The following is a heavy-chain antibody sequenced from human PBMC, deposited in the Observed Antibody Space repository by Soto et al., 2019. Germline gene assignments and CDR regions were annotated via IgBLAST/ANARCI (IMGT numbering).Heavy chain of an antibody. J-gene: IGHJ4*02. V-gene: IGHV1-8*01. CDR1: GYTFTSYD. CDR3: ARSREYDSSGPSST. Sequence: GASVKVSCKASGYTFTSYDINWVRQATGQGLEWMGWMNPNSGNTGYAHKFQGRVTMTRNTSISTAYMELSSLRSEDTAVYYCARSREYDSSGPSSTWGQGTLVTVS. CDR2: MNPNSGNT. D-gene: IGHD3-22*01.